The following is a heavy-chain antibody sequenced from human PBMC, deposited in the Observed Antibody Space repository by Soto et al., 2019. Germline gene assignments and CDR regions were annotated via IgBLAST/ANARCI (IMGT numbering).Heavy chain of an antibody. V-gene: IGHV1-69*01. CDR2: IIPIFGTA. J-gene: IGHJ4*02. CDR1: GGTFSSYA. CDR3: ARARAAYYYDSSGYYSFDY. D-gene: IGHD3-22*01. Sequence: QVQLVQSGAEVKKPGSSVKVSCKASGGTFSSYAISWVRQAPGQGLEWMGGIIPIFGTANYAQKFQGRVTITADESTSTAYMELSSLRSEDTALYYCARARAAYYYDSSGYYSFDYWGQGTLVTVSS.